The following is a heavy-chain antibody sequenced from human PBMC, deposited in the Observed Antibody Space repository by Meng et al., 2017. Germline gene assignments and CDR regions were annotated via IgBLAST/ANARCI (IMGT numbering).Heavy chain of an antibody. V-gene: IGHV3-74*01. CDR1: GFFFSGHW. Sequence: GESLKISCAASGFFFSGHWMHWVRQAPGKGPVWVSRINGDGRTTFYADSVKGRFTISRDNDKDTLYLQMNSLRAEDTAVYYCARDFGGDYGDPIYGMDVWGQGTTVTVSS. CDR3: ARDFGGDYGDPIYGMDV. CDR2: INGDGRTT. D-gene: IGHD4-17*01. J-gene: IGHJ6*02.